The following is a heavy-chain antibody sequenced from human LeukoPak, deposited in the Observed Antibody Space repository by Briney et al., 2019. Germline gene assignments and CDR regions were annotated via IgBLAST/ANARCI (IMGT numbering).Heavy chain of an antibody. D-gene: IGHD4-17*01. J-gene: IGHJ4*02. CDR3: ASHGYGDYFFDY. CDR1: GGSFSGYY. Sequence: SETLSLTCAVYGGSFSGYYWSWIRQPPGKGLEWIGEINHSGSTNYNPSLKSRVTISVDTSKNQFSLKLNSVTAADTAVYYCASHGYGDYFFDYWGQGTLVTVSS. CDR2: INHSGST. V-gene: IGHV4-34*01.